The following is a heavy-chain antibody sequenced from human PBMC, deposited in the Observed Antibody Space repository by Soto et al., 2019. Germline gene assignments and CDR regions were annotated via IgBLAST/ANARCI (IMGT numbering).Heavy chain of an antibody. V-gene: IGHV1-8*01. D-gene: IGHD6-19*01. CDR3: ARGRYSSGWMDAFDI. CDR2: MNPNSGNT. CDR1: GYTFTSYD. J-gene: IGHJ3*02. Sequence: ASVKVSCTASGYTFTSYDINWVRQATGQGLEWMGWMNPNSGNTGYAQKFQGRVTMTRNTSISTAYMELSSLRSEDTAVYYCARGRYSSGWMDAFDIWGQGTMVTVSS.